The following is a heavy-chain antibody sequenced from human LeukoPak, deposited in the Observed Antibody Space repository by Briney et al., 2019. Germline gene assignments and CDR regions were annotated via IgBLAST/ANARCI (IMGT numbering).Heavy chain of an antibody. CDR1: GFTFSSYA. D-gene: IGHD1-26*01. CDR3: ARGRSSGSYYEGTFDY. Sequence: GGSLRLSCAASGFTFSSYAMHWVRQAPGKGLEYVSAISSNGGSTYYANSVKGRFTISRDNSKNTLYLQMGSLRAEDMAVYYCARGRSSGSYYEGTFDYWGQGTLVTVSS. V-gene: IGHV3-64*01. J-gene: IGHJ4*02. CDR2: ISSNGGST.